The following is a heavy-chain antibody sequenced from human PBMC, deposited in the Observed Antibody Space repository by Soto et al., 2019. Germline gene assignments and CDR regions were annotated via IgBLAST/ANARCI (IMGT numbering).Heavy chain of an antibody. D-gene: IGHD3-16*01. V-gene: IGHV4-34*01. CDR2: INHSGST. CDR1: GGSFSGYY. J-gene: IGHJ5*02. CDR3: AREMGACSDSSCYPGPYDS. Sequence: SETLSLTCAVYGGSFSGYYWSWIRQPPGKGLEWIGEINHSGSTNYNPSLKSRVTISVDTSKNQFSLKLSSVTAEDTAVYYCAREMGACSDSSCYPGPYDSWGQGTLVTVSS.